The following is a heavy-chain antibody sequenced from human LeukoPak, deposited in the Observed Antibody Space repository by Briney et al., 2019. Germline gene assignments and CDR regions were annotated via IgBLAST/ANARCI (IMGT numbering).Heavy chain of an antibody. CDR3: ARGAQYYDFWSGYEHEDHYYYMDV. CDR2: TYYRSKWYN. D-gene: IGHD3-3*01. V-gene: IGHV6-1*01. CDR1: GDSVSSNSAA. Sequence: SQTLSLTCAISGDSVSSNSAAWNWIRQSPSRGLEWLGRTYYRSKWYNDYAVSVKSRITINPDTSKNQFSLQLNSVTPEDTAVYYCARGAQYYDFWSGYEHEDHYYYMDVWGKGTTVTVSS. J-gene: IGHJ6*03.